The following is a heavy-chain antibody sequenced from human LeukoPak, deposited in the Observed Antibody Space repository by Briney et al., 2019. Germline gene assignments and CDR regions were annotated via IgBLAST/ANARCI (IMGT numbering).Heavy chain of an antibody. V-gene: IGHV4-59*01. D-gene: IGHD3-22*01. J-gene: IGHJ4*02. CDR1: GGSISSYY. CDR2: IYYSGST. Sequence: SETLSLTCTVSGGSISSYYWSWIRQPPGKGLEWIGYIYYSGSTNYNPSLKSRVTISVDTSKNQFSLKLSSVTAADTAVYYCARAKTYYDSSGYQYPAYYFDYWGQGTLVTVSS. CDR3: ARAKTYYDSSGYQYPAYYFDY.